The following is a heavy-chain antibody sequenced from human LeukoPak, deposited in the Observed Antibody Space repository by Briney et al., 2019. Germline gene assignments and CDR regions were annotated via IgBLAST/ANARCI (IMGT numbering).Heavy chain of an antibody. CDR1: GGSFSGYY. V-gene: IGHV4-34*01. CDR2: INHSGST. Sequence: SETLSLTCAVYGGSFSGYYWSWIRQPPGKGLEWIGEINHSGSTNYNPSLKSRVTISVDTSKNQFSLKLSSVTAADTAVYYCARSFVAATPDDAFDIWGQGTMVTVSS. CDR3: ARSFVAATPDDAFDI. J-gene: IGHJ3*02. D-gene: IGHD2-15*01.